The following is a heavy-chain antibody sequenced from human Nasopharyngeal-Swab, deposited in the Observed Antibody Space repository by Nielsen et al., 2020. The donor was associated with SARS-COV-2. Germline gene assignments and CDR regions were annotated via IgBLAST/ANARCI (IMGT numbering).Heavy chain of an antibody. Sequence: GVSLRLSCAASGFTFSSYAMHWVRQAPGKGLEWVAVISYDGSNKYYAESVKGRFTISRDNSKNTLYLQMNSLRAEDTAVYYCARDLGDVWGKGTTVTVSS. J-gene: IGHJ6*04. CDR1: GFTFSSYA. V-gene: IGHV3-30-3*01. CDR3: ARDLGDV. CDR2: ISYDGSNK.